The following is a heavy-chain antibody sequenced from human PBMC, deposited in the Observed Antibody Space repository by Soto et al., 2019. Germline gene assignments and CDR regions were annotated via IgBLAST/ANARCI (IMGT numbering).Heavy chain of an antibody. D-gene: IGHD5-12*01. V-gene: IGHV4-34*01. CDR1: GGSFSGYY. Sequence: SETLSLTCAVYGGSFSGYYWSWIRQPPGKGLEWIGEINHSGSTNYNPSLKSRVTISVDTSKNQFSLKLSSVTAADTAVYYCARGLSIRDGYNPFDYWGQGTLVTVSS. J-gene: IGHJ4*02. CDR2: INHSGST. CDR3: ARGLSIRDGYNPFDY.